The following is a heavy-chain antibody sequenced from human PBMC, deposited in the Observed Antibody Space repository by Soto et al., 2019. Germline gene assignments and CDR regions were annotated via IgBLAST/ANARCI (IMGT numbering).Heavy chain of an antibody. J-gene: IGHJ2*01. D-gene: IGHD4-17*01. V-gene: IGHV3-23*01. CDR1: GFTFSSYA. CDR2: VSGSGGST. CDR3: AKRTVGWYFDL. Sequence: EVQLLESGGGLVQPGGSLRLSCAASGFTFSSYAMSWVRQAPGKGLEWVSVVSGSGGSTYYADSVKGRFTISRDNSKNSLYLQMNSLRAEDTAVYYCAKRTVGWYFDLWGRGTLVTVSS.